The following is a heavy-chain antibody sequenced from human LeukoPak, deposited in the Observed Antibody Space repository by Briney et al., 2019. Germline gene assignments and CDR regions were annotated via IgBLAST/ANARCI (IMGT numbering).Heavy chain of an antibody. CDR3: AKDYVGQVPDAFDI. CDR2: ITDSGDKT. CDR1: GFTFSSYA. D-gene: IGHD1-26*01. J-gene: IGHJ3*02. Sequence: GGSLRLSCAASGFTFSSYAMSWVRQAPGKGLEWVSAITDSGDKTYYADSVKGRFTISRDNSKNTLYVHMNSLRAEDTAIYYCAKDYVGQVPDAFDIWGQGTMVTVSS. V-gene: IGHV3-23*01.